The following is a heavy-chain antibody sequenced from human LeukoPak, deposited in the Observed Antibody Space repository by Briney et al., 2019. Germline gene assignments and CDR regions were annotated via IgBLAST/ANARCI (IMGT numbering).Heavy chain of an antibody. CDR3: ARLDYGDYIGDLRLVY. D-gene: IGHD4-17*01. J-gene: IGHJ4*02. CDR1: GYTFTSYG. CDR2: ISAYNGNT. Sequence: ASVKVSCKASGYTFTSYGISWVRQAPGQGLEWMGWISAYNGNTNYAQKLQGRVTMTTDTSTSTAYMELRSLRSDDTAVYYCARLDYGDYIGDLRLVYWGQGTLVTVSS. V-gene: IGHV1-18*01.